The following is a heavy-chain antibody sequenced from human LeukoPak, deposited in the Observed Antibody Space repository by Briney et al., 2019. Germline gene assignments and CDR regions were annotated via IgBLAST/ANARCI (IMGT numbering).Heavy chain of an antibody. Sequence: GGSLRLSCAASGFTFSSYAMHWVRQAPGKGLEWVAVIPYDGSNKYYADSVKGRFTISRDNSKNTLYLQMNSLRAEDTAVYYCARERRLSTNWFDPWGQGTLVTVSS. J-gene: IGHJ5*02. V-gene: IGHV3-30-3*01. CDR2: IPYDGSNK. CDR1: GFTFSSYA. D-gene: IGHD3-16*02. CDR3: ARERRLSTNWFDP.